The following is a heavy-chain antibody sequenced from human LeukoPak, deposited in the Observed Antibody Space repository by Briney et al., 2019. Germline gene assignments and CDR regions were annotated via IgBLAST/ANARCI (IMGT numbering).Heavy chain of an antibody. CDR1: GGSFSGYY. J-gene: IGHJ4*02. V-gene: IGHV4-34*01. Sequence: SETLSLTCAVYGGSFSGYYWSWIRQPPGKGLEWIGEINHSGSTNYNPSLKSRVTISVDASKNQFSLKLSSVTAADTAVYYCARGGGVRGFDYWGQGTLVTVSS. CDR2: INHSGST. D-gene: IGHD3-10*01. CDR3: ARGGGVRGFDY.